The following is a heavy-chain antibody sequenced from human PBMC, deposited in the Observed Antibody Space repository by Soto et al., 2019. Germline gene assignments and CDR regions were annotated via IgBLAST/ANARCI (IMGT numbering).Heavy chain of an antibody. J-gene: IGHJ4*02. D-gene: IGHD3-22*01. CDR2: IDPSDSQT. CDR3: ARPIYDSDPGHNFQYYFDP. V-gene: IGHV5-10-1*01. Sequence: GESLKISCKGSGYSSAGYWITWVRQKPGKGLEGMGRIDPSDSQTYYSPSFRGHVTISATKSITTVFLQWSSLRASETAMSYCARPIYDSDPGHNFQYYFDPWGQGTPVTVSS. CDR1: GYSSAGYW.